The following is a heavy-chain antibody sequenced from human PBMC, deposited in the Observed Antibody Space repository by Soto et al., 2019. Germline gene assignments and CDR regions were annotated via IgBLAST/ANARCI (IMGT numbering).Heavy chain of an antibody. CDR1: GYTFTSYA. Sequence: ASVKVSCKASGYTFTSYAMHWVRQAPGQRLEWMGWINAGNGNTKYSQKFQGRVTITRDTSASTAYMGLSSLRSEDTAVYYCARVISLGGSSEDYWGQGTLVTVYS. D-gene: IGHD1-26*01. CDR2: INAGNGNT. CDR3: ARVISLGGSSEDY. J-gene: IGHJ4*02. V-gene: IGHV1-3*01.